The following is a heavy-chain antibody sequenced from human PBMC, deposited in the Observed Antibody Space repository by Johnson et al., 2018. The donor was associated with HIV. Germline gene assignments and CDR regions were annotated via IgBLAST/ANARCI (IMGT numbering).Heavy chain of an antibody. D-gene: IGHD4-17*01. CDR2: IKQDGSEK. CDR3: ARPYNDYVYGAFNV. V-gene: IGHV3-7*01. Sequence: VQLVESGGGLVKPGGSLRLSCAASGFTFSSYWMSWVRQAPGKGLEWVANIKQDGSEKYYVDSVKGRFTISRDNANSSVILQMNSLRAEDTAVYYCARPYNDYVYGAFNVWGPGTMVTVSS. CDR1: GFTFSSYW. J-gene: IGHJ3*01.